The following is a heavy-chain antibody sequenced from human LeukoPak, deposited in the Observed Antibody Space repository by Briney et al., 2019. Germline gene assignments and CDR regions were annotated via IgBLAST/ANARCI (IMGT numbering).Heavy chain of an antibody. Sequence: GGSLRLSCAASAFTFSSYSMNWVRQAPGKGLEWISYISRRSSTIYYADSVKGRFTISRDNAKNSLYLQMNSLRAEDTAVYYCARDSRDSSGYWDFDYWGQGTLVTVSS. CDR3: ARDSRDSSGYWDFDY. D-gene: IGHD3-22*01. CDR2: ISRRSSTI. CDR1: AFTFSSYS. V-gene: IGHV3-48*01. J-gene: IGHJ4*02.